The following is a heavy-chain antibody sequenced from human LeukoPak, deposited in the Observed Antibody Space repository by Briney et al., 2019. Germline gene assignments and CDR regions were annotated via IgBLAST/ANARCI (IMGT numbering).Heavy chain of an antibody. D-gene: IGHD3-10*01. V-gene: IGHV4-59*01. CDR2: IYYSGST. CDR3: ARGGGGGSGSPKPYYGMDV. CDR1: GGSISSYY. J-gene: IGHJ6*02. Sequence: SETLSLTCTVSGGSISSYYWSWIRQPPGKGLEWIGYIYYSGSTNYNPSLKSRVTISVDTSKNQFSLKLSSVTAADTAVYYCARGGGGGSGSPKPYYGMDVWGQGTTVTVSS.